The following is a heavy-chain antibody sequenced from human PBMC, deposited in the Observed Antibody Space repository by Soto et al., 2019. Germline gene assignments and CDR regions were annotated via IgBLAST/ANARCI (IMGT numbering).Heavy chain of an antibody. CDR3: AKESMNRGVNDY. CDR2: ISPDGSNQ. CDR1: GFTFSSYG. V-gene: IGHV3-30*18. J-gene: IGHJ4*02. D-gene: IGHD3-10*01. Sequence: QVQLVESGGGVVQPGGSLRLSCAASGFTFSSYGIHWVRQAPGKGLEWVAVISPDGSNQYYVDSVKGRFTISRDNSKNTLYLQMNSLGPEDTAVYYCAKESMNRGVNDYWGQGTLVTVSS.